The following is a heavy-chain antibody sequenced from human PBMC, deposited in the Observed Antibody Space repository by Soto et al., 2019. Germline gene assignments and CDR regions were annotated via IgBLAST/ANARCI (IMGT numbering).Heavy chain of an antibody. J-gene: IGHJ4*02. CDR3: ARGFSGSYSYSYYFDY. Sequence: GGSLRLSCAASGFTFSSYWMSWVRQAPGKGLEWVANIKQDGSEKYYVDSVKGRFTISRDNAKNSLYLQMYSLRAEDTAVYYCARGFSGSYSYSYYFDYWGQGTLVTVSS. CDR1: GFTFSSYW. V-gene: IGHV3-7*01. D-gene: IGHD1-26*01. CDR2: IKQDGSEK.